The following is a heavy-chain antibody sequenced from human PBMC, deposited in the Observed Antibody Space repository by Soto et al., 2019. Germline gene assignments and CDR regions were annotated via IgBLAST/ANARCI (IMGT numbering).Heavy chain of an antibody. V-gene: IGHV1-69*08. Sequence: QVQLVQSWAEVKKPGSSVKVSCKASGGTFSSYTISWVRQAPGQGLEWMGRIIPILGIANYAQKFQGRVTITADKSTSTAYMELSSLRSEDTAVYYCARDSRPSPDYGATPADYWGQGTLVTVSS. CDR3: ARDSRPSPDYGATPADY. CDR1: GGTFSSYT. D-gene: IGHD4-17*01. J-gene: IGHJ4*02. CDR2: IIPILGIA.